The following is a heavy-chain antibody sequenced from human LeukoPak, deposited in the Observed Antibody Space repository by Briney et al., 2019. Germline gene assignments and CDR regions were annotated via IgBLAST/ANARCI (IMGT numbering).Heavy chain of an antibody. CDR3: ARRRYYDGSGYLE. Sequence: PSETLSLTCSVSGASVSRSDSYWDWIRQLPGKGLEWIGTIYFSGRTYYSPSLKSRVTTSVDPSNNQFSLNLRSVTAADTAVYYCARRRYYDGSGYLEWGQGTLLSVSS. CDR1: GASVSRSDSY. V-gene: IGHV4-39*01. CDR2: IYFSGRT. J-gene: IGHJ1*01. D-gene: IGHD3-22*01.